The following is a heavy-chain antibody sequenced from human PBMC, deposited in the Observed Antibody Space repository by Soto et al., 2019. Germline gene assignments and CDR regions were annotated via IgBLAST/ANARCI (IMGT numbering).Heavy chain of an antibody. Sequence: QVQLVQSGAEVRKPGSSVKVSCKASGGTFSRHAISWVRQAPGQGLEWMGGIIPIFGTANYAQKFQGRVTITADESTSTAYMALSSLRSEDTAVYYCARFHYYCSGTAARPRIHYYGMDVWGQGTTVTVSS. CDR2: IIPIFGTA. D-gene: IGHD3-10*01. CDR1: GGTFSRHA. CDR3: ARFHYYCSGTAARPRIHYYGMDV. J-gene: IGHJ6*02. V-gene: IGHV1-69*01.